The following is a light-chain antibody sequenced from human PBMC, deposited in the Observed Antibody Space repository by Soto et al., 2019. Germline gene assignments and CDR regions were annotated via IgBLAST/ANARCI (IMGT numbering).Light chain of an antibody. CDR2: DVS. J-gene: IGKJ2*01. CDR3: MQSIKLPFT. CDR1: QSLLHGDGKTY. V-gene: IGKV2D-29*01. Sequence: DIVMTQTPLSLSVTPGQPASISCKSSQSLLHGDGKTYLYWFLRKPGQPPQLLFYDVSNRFSGVQDRISASGSGTDFTLTISRVEPEDIGLYYCMQSIKLPFTFGQGSKLEI.